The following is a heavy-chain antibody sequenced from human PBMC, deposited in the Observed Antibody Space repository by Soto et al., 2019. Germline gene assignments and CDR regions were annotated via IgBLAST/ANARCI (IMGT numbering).Heavy chain of an antibody. Sequence: AVQVSCTASGSTFTGYYIHWVGQAPGQGLEWMAWINPNSGGTNYAKKFQGRVTVTRDTYISTAYMELSSLRSDDTAVYYCARGRKLGETDTATLGNMWAQGKMVTVS. CDR2: INPNSGGT. CDR3: ARGRKLGETDTATLGNM. D-gene: IGHD5-12*01. CDR1: GSTFTGYY. J-gene: IGHJ3*01. V-gene: IGHV1-2*02.